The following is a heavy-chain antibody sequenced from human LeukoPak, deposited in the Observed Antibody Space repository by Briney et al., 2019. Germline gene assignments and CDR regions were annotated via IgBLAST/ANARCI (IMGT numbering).Heavy chain of an antibody. CDR1: GGSISSYY. J-gene: IGHJ4*02. CDR3: ARGAYYYDSSGYIFDY. Sequence: SETLSLTCTVSGGSISSYYWSWIRQPPGKGLEWIGYIYYSGSTNYNPSLKSRVTMSVDTSKNQFSLKLSSVTAADTAVYYCARGAYYYDSSGYIFDYWGQGTLVTVSS. CDR2: IYYSGST. D-gene: IGHD3-22*01. V-gene: IGHV4-59*12.